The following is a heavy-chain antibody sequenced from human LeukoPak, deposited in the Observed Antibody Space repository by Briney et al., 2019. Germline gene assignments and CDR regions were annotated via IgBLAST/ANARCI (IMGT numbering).Heavy chain of an antibody. Sequence: SETLSLTCTVSGGAISSYYWSWIRQPPGQGLEWIGYIYYSGSTNYNPSLKSRVTISVDTSKNQFSLKLSSVTAADTAVYYCARGPYYYGSGSRNWFDPWGQGTLVTVSS. V-gene: IGHV4-59*01. CDR3: ARGPYYYGSGSRNWFDP. CDR2: IYYSGST. J-gene: IGHJ5*02. CDR1: GGAISSYY. D-gene: IGHD3-10*01.